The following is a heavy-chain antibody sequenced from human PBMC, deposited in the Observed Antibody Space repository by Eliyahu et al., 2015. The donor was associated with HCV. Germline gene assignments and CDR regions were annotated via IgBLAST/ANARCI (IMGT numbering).Heavy chain of an antibody. CDR2: ISGSGGST. J-gene: IGHJ4*02. V-gene: IGHV3-23*01. CDR3: AKRXGYFXY. Sequence: GLEWVSAISGSGGSTYYADAVKXXFTISRDNXKNTLYLQMNSLRAEDXAVYYCAKRXGYFXYWGQGTLVTVSS.